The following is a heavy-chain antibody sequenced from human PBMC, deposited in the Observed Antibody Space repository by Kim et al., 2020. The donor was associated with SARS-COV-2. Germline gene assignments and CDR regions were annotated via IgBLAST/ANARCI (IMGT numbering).Heavy chain of an antibody. D-gene: IGHD3-10*01. V-gene: IGHV4-34*01. Sequence: SLKSRVTISVDTSKNQFSLKLSSVTAADTAVYYCARGGHYYGSGSYYNDYWGQGTLVTVSS. CDR3: ARGGHYYGSGSYYNDY. J-gene: IGHJ4*02.